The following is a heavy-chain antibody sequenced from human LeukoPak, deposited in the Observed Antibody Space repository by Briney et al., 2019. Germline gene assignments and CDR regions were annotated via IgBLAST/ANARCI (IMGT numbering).Heavy chain of an antibody. V-gene: IGHV3-33*06. J-gene: IGHJ3*02. Sequence: QPGRSLRLSCAASGFTFSSYGMHWVRQAPGKGLEWVAVIWYDGSNKYYADPVKGRFTISRDNSKNTLYLQMNSLRAEDTAVYYCAKDSGRYYDILTGYHDAFDIWGQGTMVTVSS. CDR2: IWYDGSNK. CDR3: AKDSGRYYDILTGYHDAFDI. CDR1: GFTFSSYG. D-gene: IGHD3-9*01.